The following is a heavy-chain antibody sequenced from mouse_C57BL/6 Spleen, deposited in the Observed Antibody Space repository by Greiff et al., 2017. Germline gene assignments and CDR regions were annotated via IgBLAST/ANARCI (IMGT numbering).Heavy chain of an antibody. CDR3: ARTPTVYYFDD. CDR1: GYTFTDYY. V-gene: IGHV1-19*01. Sequence: EVQLQQPGPVLVKPGASVKMSCKASGYTFTDYYMNWVKQSHGKSLEWIGVINPYNGGTRYNQKFKGKATLTVDKSSSTAYMPLNSLTSEDSAVYYCARTPTVYYFDDWGQGTTLTVSS. J-gene: IGHJ2*01. CDR2: INPYNGGT.